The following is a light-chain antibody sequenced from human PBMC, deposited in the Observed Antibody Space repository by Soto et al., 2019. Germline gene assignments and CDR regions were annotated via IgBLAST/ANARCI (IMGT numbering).Light chain of an antibody. V-gene: IGLV1-40*01. Sequence: QPVLTQPPSVSGAPGQRVTISCTGSSSNIGAGYDVHWYQQLPGTAPKLLIYGNSNRPSGVPDRFSGSKSGTSASLAITGLQAEDEADYYCQSYDSSQRRVFGTGTKRTVL. CDR2: GNS. CDR1: SSNIGAGYD. J-gene: IGLJ1*01. CDR3: QSYDSSQRRV.